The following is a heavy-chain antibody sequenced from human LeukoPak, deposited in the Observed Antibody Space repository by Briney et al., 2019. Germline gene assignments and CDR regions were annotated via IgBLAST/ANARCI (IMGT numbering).Heavy chain of an antibody. CDR1: GYSISSGYY. D-gene: IGHD1-26*01. Sequence: SETLSLTCSVSGYSISSGYYWGWIRQPPGKGLEWIGSIYLSGSTYYNPSLESRVTISVDTSKNQFSLKLSSVTAADTAVYYCARHYSGSYSFDYWGQGTLVTVSS. CDR2: IYLSGST. V-gene: IGHV4-38-2*01. CDR3: ARHYSGSYSFDY. J-gene: IGHJ4*02.